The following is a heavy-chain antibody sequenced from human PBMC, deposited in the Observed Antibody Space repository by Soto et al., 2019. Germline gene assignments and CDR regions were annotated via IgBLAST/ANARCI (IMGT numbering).Heavy chain of an antibody. CDR2: IWYDGSNK. D-gene: IGHD6-13*01. Sequence: QVQLVESGGGVVQPGRSLRLSCAASGFTFSSYGMHWVRQAPGKGLEWVAVIWYDGSNKYYADSVKGRFTISRDNSKNXPYRQMNSLGAEDTAVYYCARDLASTSGSSWYGGSYWGQGTLVTVSS. J-gene: IGHJ4*02. V-gene: IGHV3-33*01. CDR3: ARDLASTSGSSWYGGSY. CDR1: GFTFSSYG.